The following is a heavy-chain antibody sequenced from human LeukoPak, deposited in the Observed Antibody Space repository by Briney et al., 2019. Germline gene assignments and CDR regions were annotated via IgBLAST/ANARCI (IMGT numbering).Heavy chain of an antibody. CDR3: ARDSRAVRGAIPFDFDY. Sequence: GGSLRLSCAASGFTFSSYSMNWVRQAPGKGLEWVSCISSSNSTIYYADSVKGRFTISRDNAKNSLYLQMNSLRAEDTAVYYCARDSRAVRGAIPFDFDYWGQGTLVTVSS. D-gene: IGHD3-10*01. CDR2: ISSSNSTI. CDR1: GFTFSSYS. V-gene: IGHV3-48*04. J-gene: IGHJ4*02.